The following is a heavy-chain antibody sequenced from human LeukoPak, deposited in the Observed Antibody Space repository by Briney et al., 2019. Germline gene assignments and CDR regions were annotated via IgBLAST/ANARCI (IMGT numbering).Heavy chain of an antibody. V-gene: IGHV3-33*01. CDR2: IWYDGSNK. Sequence: GGSLRLSCAASGFTFSSYGMHWVRQAPGKGLEWVAVIWYDGSNKYYADSVKGRFTISRDNSKNTLYLQMNSLRAEDTAVYYCARDRGDYGGNTPWFDPWGQETLVTVSS. J-gene: IGHJ5*02. CDR3: ARDRGDYGGNTPWFDP. D-gene: IGHD4-23*01. CDR1: GFTFSSYG.